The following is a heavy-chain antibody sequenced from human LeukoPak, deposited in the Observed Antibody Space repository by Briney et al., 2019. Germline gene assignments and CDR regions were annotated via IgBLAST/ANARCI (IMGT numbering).Heavy chain of an antibody. Sequence: GASVKVSCKASGYTFTGYYIHWVRQAPGQGLEWMGWINPSSGGTNFAQKFQGRVTVTRDTSISTAYMEVSSLRSDGTAVYYCARERGYDILTGYQDYWGQGTLVTVSS. CDR2: INPSSGGT. J-gene: IGHJ4*02. CDR1: GYTFTGYY. CDR3: ARERGYDILTGYQDY. V-gene: IGHV1-2*02. D-gene: IGHD3-9*01.